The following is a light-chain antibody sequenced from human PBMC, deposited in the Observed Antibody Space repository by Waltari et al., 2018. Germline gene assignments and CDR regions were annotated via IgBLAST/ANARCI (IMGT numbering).Light chain of an antibody. CDR1: QGISSY. CDR2: AAS. CDR3: QQYYSYPLT. Sequence: AIRMTQSPSALAASTGDRVTITCRASQGISSYLAWYQQKPGKAPQLLIYAASTLQSGVPSRFRGSGSGTDFTLTISCLQSEDFATYYCQQYYSYPLTFGGGTKVEIK. V-gene: IGKV1-8*01. J-gene: IGKJ4*01.